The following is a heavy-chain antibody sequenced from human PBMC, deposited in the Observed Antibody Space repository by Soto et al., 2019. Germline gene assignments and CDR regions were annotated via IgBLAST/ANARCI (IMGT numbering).Heavy chain of an antibody. V-gene: IGHV1-46*01. CDR1: GYTFTSYY. D-gene: IGHD6-19*01. Sequence: ASVKVSCKASGYTFTSYYMHWVRQAPGQGLEWMGIINPSGGSTSYAQKFQGRVTMTRDTSTSTVYMELSSLRSEDTAVYYCAREVAVAGELTPPFDYWGQGTLVTVSS. CDR3: AREVAVAGELTPPFDY. J-gene: IGHJ4*02. CDR2: INPSGGST.